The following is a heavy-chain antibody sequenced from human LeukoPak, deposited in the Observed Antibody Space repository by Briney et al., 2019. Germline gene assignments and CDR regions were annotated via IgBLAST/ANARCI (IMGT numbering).Heavy chain of an antibody. Sequence: GGSLRLSCAASGFTFSSYGMSWVRQAPGKGLEWVSAISGSGGSTYYADSVKGRFTISRDNSKNTLYLQMNSLRAEDTAVYYCAKDRTIALVREWFDSGYVFDYWGQGTLVTVSS. CDR2: ISGSGGST. V-gene: IGHV3-23*01. J-gene: IGHJ4*02. CDR3: AKDRTIALVREWFDSGYVFDY. CDR1: GFTFSSYG. D-gene: IGHD5-12*01.